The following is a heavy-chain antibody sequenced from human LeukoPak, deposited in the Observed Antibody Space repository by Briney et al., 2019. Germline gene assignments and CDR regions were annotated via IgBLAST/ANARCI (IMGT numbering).Heavy chain of an antibody. CDR3: ARSYTYYYYYYGMDV. V-gene: IGHV3-74*01. D-gene: IGHD2-2*02. CDR1: GFTFSSSW. Sequence: GGSLRLSCAASGFTFSSSWMHWVRQVPGKGLVWVSRINTDGDTTSYADSVKGRFTISRDNAKNTLYLQMNSLRAEDTAIYYCARSYTYYYYYYGMDVWGQGTTVTVSS. CDR2: INTDGDTT. J-gene: IGHJ6*02.